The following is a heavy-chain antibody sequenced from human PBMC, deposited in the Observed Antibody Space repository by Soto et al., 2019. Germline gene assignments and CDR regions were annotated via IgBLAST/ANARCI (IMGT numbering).Heavy chain of an antibody. V-gene: IGHV3-23*01. CDR3: ANYYDSSGYYHGY. D-gene: IGHD3-22*01. CDR2: ISGSGGST. J-gene: IGHJ4*02. Sequence: PGGSLRLSCAASGFTFSSYAMSWVRQAPGKGLEWVSAISGSGGSTYYADSVKGRFTISRDNSKNTLYLQMNSLRAEDTAVYYCANYYDSSGYYHGYWGQGTLVTISS. CDR1: GFTFSSYA.